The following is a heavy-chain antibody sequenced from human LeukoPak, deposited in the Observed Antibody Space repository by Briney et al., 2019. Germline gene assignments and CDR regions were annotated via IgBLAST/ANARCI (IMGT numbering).Heavy chain of an antibody. CDR1: GFTFSSYS. Sequence: GGSLRLSCAASGFTFSSYSMNWVRQAPGKGLEWVSSISSSSSYIYYADSVKGRFTISRDNAKNSLYLQMNSLRAEDTAVYYCARDHTLLRFLEWLPFGYWGQETLVTVSS. D-gene: IGHD3-3*01. V-gene: IGHV3-21*01. CDR3: ARDHTLLRFLEWLPFGY. CDR2: ISSSSSYI. J-gene: IGHJ4*02.